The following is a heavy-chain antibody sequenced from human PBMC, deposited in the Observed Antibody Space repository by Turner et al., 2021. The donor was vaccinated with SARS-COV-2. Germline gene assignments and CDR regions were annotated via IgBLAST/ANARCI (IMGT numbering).Heavy chain of an antibody. V-gene: IGHV3-9*01. J-gene: IGHJ1*01. CDR2: ITWNSGSI. D-gene: IGHD6-13*01. CDR1: GFTFDDYA. CDR3: AKVPGPRLAWPAARYFHH. Sequence: EVQLVESGGGLVQPGRSLRLSCAASGFTFDDYAMHWVRQAPGKGLEWVSGITWNSGSIGYADSVKGRFTISRDNAKNSLYLQMNSLRAEDTALYYCAKVPGPRLAWPAARYFHHWGQGTLVTVSS.